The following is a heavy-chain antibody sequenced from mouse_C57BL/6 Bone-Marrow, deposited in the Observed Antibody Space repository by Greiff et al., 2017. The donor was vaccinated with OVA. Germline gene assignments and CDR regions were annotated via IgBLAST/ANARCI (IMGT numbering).Heavy chain of an antibody. CDR3: ARCYYGSSSYWYFDV. CDR2: IDPSDSYT. D-gene: IGHD1-1*01. V-gene: IGHV1-69*01. J-gene: IGHJ1*03. CDR1: GYTFTSYW. Sequence: QVQLQQPGAELVMPGASVKLSCKASGYTFTSYWMHWVKQRPGQGLEWIGEIDPSDSYTKYNQKFKGKSTLTVDKSSSTAYMQLSSLTSEDSAVYYCARCYYGSSSYWYFDVWGTGTTVTVSS.